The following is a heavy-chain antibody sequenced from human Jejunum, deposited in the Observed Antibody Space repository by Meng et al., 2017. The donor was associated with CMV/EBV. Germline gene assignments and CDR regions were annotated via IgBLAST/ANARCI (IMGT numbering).Heavy chain of an antibody. CDR2: IKDDGSGA. D-gene: IGHD2/OR15-2a*01. CDR1: GFPFSAFW. V-gene: IGHV3-74*01. Sequence: SCGASGFPFSAFWMQWVRRVPGKGLEWLSNIKDDGSGANYADSVKGRFTVSRDNAKNTLYLEMNNLRVEDTAVYYYVTSPSMTRDWGQGTLVTVSS. CDR3: VTSPSMTRD. J-gene: IGHJ4*02.